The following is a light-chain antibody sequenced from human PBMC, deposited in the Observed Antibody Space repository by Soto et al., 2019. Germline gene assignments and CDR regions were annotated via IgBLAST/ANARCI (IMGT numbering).Light chain of an antibody. V-gene: IGKV1-5*01. Sequence: DIQMTQSPSTLSAFVGDRVTITCRASQSISNWLAWYQQKPGKAPKLLIYDASSLDSGVPSRFSGSGSGTEFTLTISSLQPDDFATYYCQQYNSYSYTFGQGTKLEIK. CDR2: DAS. CDR1: QSISNW. J-gene: IGKJ2*01. CDR3: QQYNSYSYT.